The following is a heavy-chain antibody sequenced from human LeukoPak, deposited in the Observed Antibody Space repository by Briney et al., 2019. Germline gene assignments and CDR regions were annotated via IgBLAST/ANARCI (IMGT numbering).Heavy chain of an antibody. CDR3: ARVFSSGYYVDY. D-gene: IGHD3-22*01. CDR2: ISAYNGNT. V-gene: IGHV1-18*01. Sequence: ASVKVSCKASGYTFTSYGTSWVRQAPGQGLEWMGWISAYNGNTNYAQKLQGRVTMTTDTSTSTAYMELRSLRSDDTAVYYCARVFSSGYYVDYWGQGTLVTVSS. J-gene: IGHJ4*02. CDR1: GYTFTSYG.